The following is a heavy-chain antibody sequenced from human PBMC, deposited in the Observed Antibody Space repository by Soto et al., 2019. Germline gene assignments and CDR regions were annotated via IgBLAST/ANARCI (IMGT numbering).Heavy chain of an antibody. D-gene: IGHD6-13*01. V-gene: IGHV1-69*02. J-gene: IGHJ2*01. CDR2: IIPMLDIA. CDR3: ARAVSAAGVYDWYFDL. Sequence: QVQLVQSGAEVKKPGSSVKVSCKASGGTFSNYTINWVRQAPGHVLEWMGRIIPMLDIAKSAQRFQGRFTITADKSTSTSYMELSSLKSEDTAVYYCARAVSAAGVYDWYFDLWGRGTLVTVSS. CDR1: GGTFSNYT.